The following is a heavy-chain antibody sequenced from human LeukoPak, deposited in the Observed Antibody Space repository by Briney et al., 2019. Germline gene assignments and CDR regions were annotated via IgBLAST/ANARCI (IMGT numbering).Heavy chain of an antibody. CDR2: INHSGST. Sequence: PSETLSLACAVYGGSFSGYYWSWIRQPPGKGLEWIGEINHSGSTNYNPSLKSRVTISVDTSKNQFSLKLSSVTAADTAVYYCARQKKSIAARPSLSYFDYWGQGTLVTVSS. V-gene: IGHV4-34*01. J-gene: IGHJ4*02. CDR1: GGSFSGYY. CDR3: ARQKKSIAARPSLSYFDY. D-gene: IGHD6-6*01.